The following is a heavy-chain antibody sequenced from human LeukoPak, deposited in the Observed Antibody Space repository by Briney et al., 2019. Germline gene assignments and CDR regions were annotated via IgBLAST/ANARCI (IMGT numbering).Heavy chain of an antibody. CDR1: GFTFSSYW. V-gene: IGHV3-74*01. J-gene: IGHJ5*02. Sequence: GGSLRLSCAASGFTFSSYWMHWVRQAPGKGLVWVSRINSDGSTTNYADSVKGRFTISRDNAKNTLYLQMNNLRAEDTAVYYCARANIGAAGTLGWFDPWGQGTLVTVSS. CDR3: ARANIGAAGTLGWFDP. D-gene: IGHD6-13*01. CDR2: INSDGSTT.